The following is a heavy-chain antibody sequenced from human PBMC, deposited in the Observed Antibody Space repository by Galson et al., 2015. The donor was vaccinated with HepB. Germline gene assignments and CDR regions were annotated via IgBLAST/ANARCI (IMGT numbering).Heavy chain of an antibody. CDR1: GDSVSNNNAA. D-gene: IGHD6-19*01. J-gene: IGHJ6*02. CDR2: TYYRSKWAY. Sequence: CAISGDSVSNNNAAWNWIRQSPSRGLEWPGRTYYRSKWAYDYAASVKSRIIIDPDTSKSQFTLQLVSVTPEDTAVYYCTKSVALARGMDVWGQGTTVTVSS. CDR3: TKSVALARGMDV. V-gene: IGHV6-1*01.